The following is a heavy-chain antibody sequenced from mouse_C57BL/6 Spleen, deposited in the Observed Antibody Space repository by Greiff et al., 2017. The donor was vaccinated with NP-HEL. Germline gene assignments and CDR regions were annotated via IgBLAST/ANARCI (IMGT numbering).Heavy chain of an antibody. CDR1: GYTFTSYW. CDR2: IDPSDSET. V-gene: IGHV1-52*01. D-gene: IGHD2-1*01. CDR3: ARGGGNPYAMDY. J-gene: IGHJ4*01. Sequence: VQLQQPGAELVRPGSSVKLSFKASGYTFTSYWMHWVKQRPIQGLEWIGNIDPSDSETHYNQKFKDKATLTVDKSSSTAYMQLSSLTSEDSAVYYCARGGGNPYAMDYWGQGTSVTVSS.